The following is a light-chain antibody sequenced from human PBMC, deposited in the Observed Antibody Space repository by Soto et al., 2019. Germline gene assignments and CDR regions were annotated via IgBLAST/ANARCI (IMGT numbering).Light chain of an antibody. CDR2: DAS. CDR1: QSVSSY. J-gene: IGKJ1*01. CDR3: QQRANWPLT. V-gene: IGKV3-11*01. Sequence: EIVLTQSPATLSLSPGDRATLSCRASQSVSSYFAWYQQKPGQAPRLLIYDASHRATGIPARFSGSGSGTDFTLTISSLEPEDFAVYYCQQRANWPLTFSQGTRVEIK.